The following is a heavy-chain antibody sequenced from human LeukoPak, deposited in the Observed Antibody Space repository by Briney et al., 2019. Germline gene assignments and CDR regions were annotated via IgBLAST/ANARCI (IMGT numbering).Heavy chain of an antibody. CDR1: GFTFSSYW. CDR3: ARGGGLDV. D-gene: IGHD3-16*01. V-gene: IGHV3-7*03. CDR2: INHNGNVN. Sequence: GGSLRLSCAASGFTFSSYWMNWARQAPGKGLEWVASINHNGNVNYYVDSVRGRFTISRDNAKNSLYLQMSNLRAEDTAVYFCARGGGLDVWGQGATVTVSS. J-gene: IGHJ6*02.